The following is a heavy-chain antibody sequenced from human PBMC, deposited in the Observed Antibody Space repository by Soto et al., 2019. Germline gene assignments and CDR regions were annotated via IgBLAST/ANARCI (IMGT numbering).Heavy chain of an antibody. D-gene: IGHD6-25*01. V-gene: IGHV1-69*13. CDR2: IIPIFGTA. J-gene: IGHJ4*02. CDR3: ARSRVIAAAFDY. Sequence: GASVKVSCKASGGTFSSYAISWVRQAPGQGLEWMGGIIPIFGTANYAQKFQGRVTITADESTSTAYMELSSLRSEDTAVYYCARSRVIAAAFDYWGQGTLVTVSS. CDR1: GGTFSSYA.